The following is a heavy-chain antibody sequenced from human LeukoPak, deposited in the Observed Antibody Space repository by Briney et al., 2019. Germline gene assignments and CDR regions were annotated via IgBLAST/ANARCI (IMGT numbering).Heavy chain of an antibody. D-gene: IGHD4-17*01. V-gene: IGHV3-49*04. Sequence: SGGSLRLSCTASGFNFGDYPMNWVRQAPEKGLEWVGIIRSKAKGGTTDYAASVKGRFIISRDESKSIVYLQMNSLKSEDTAVYFCGRDLGTTETGDDFWGQGTLVTVSS. CDR2: IRSKAKGGTT. CDR1: GFNFGDYP. CDR3: GRDLGTTETGDDF. J-gene: IGHJ4*02.